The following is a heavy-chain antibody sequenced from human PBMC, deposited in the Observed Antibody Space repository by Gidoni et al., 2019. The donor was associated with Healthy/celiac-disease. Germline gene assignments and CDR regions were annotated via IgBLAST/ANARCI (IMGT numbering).Heavy chain of an antibody. D-gene: IGHD1-26*01. V-gene: IGHV4-34*01. J-gene: IGHJ4*02. CDR1: GGSFSGYY. CDR3: ARDLFSGSYNY. Sequence: QVQLQQWGEGLLKPSETLSLTCAVYGGSFSGYYWSWIRQPPGKGLEWIGEINHSGSTNYNPSLKSRVTISVDTSKNQFSLKLSSVTAADTAVYYCARDLFSGSYNYWGQGTLVTVSS. CDR2: INHSGST.